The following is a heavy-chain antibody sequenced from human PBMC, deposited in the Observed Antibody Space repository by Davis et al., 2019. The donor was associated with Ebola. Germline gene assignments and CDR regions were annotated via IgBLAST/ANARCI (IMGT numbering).Heavy chain of an antibody. J-gene: IGHJ4*02. V-gene: IGHV3-13*01. Sequence: PGGSLRLSCAASGFTFSSYDMHWVRQGTGKGLEWVSAIGTSGKTYYPASVKGRFTISRENAKNSLYLQMNSLRAEDTAVYYCARVRFGDTAVDYWGQGTLVTVSS. CDR1: GFTFSSYD. CDR2: IGTSGKT. CDR3: ARVRFGDTAVDY. D-gene: IGHD5-18*01.